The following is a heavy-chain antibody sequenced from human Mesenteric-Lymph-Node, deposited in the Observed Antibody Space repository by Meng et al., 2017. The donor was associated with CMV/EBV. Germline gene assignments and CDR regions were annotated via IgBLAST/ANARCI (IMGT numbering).Heavy chain of an antibody. V-gene: IGHV1-46*01. Sequence: ASVKVSCKASGYTFTSYYMHWVRQAPGQGLEWMGIINPSGGSTSYAQKFQGRVTMTRDTSTSTVYMELSSLRSEDTAVYYCARANSSGPRPRYYYYGMDVWSQGTTVTSP. D-gene: IGHD3-22*01. CDR2: INPSGGST. CDR1: GYTFTSYY. J-gene: IGHJ6*02. CDR3: ARANSSGPRPRYYYYGMDV.